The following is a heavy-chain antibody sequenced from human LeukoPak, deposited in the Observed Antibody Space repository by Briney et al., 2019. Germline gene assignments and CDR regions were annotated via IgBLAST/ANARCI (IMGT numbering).Heavy chain of an antibody. CDR3: ARGGLEILTGYPVDY. D-gene: IGHD3-9*01. CDR2: IRYDGSNK. J-gene: IGHJ4*02. Sequence: GGSLRLSCAASGFTFSSYGMHWVRQAPGKGLEWVAFIRYDGSNKYYADSVKGRFTISRDNSKNTLYLQMNSLRAEDTAVYYCARGGLEILTGYPVDYWGQGTLVTVSS. CDR1: GFTFSSYG. V-gene: IGHV3-30*02.